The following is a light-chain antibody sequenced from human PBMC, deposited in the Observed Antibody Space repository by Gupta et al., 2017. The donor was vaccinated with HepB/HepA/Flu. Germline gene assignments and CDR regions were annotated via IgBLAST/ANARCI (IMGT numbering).Light chain of an antibody. V-gene: IGLV1-40*01. CDR3: QYYDDSSGGFV. J-gene: IGLJ2*01. Sequence: QSVLTRPPPLPRAPGPRATIPCTGSSSNIGAGYDVHWYQQLAGTAPILLMYDSSNRPAGVPDRFSGSKSGTAASVTSTGHQAEEEAEYYCQYYDDSSGGFVFGGGTKVTVL. CDR2: DSS. CDR1: SSNIGAGYD.